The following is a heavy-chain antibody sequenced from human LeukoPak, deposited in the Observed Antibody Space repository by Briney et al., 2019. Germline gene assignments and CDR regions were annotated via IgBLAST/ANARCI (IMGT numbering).Heavy chain of an antibody. D-gene: IGHD6-19*01. V-gene: IGHV1-18*01. J-gene: IGHJ4*02. Sequence: ASVKVSCKASGYTFTSYGIRWVRQAPGQGLEWMGWISAYNGNTNYAQKLQGRVTMTTDTSTSTAYMELRSLRSDDTAVYYCARFSLIAVAGWSLDYWGQGTLVTVSS. CDR3: ARFSLIAVAGWSLDY. CDR1: GYTFTSYG. CDR2: ISAYNGNT.